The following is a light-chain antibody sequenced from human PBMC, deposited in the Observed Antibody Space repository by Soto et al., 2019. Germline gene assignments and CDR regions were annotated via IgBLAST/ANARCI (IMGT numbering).Light chain of an antibody. CDR1: QSVSSSY. J-gene: IGKJ1*01. Sequence: EIVLTQSPGTLSLSPGERATLSCRASQSVSSSYLAWYQQRPGQAPRLLIYGASSRATGIPDRFSGSGSGTDFTLTISRLEPEDFAVYYCQQYGSSPQTCGQGTRWIS. CDR2: GAS. CDR3: QQYGSSPQT. V-gene: IGKV3-20*01.